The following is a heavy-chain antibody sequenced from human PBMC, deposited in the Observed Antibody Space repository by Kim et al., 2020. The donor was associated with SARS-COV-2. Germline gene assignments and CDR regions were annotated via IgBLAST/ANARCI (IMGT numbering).Heavy chain of an antibody. CDR3: AKVKSNYYYYGMDV. J-gene: IGHJ6*02. V-gene: IGHV3-23*01. Sequence: GGSLRLSCAASGFTFSSYAMSWVRQAPGKGLEWVSAISGSGGTTYYADSVKGRFTISRDNSKNTLYLQMNSLRAEDTAVYYCAKVKSNYYYYGMDVWGQGTTVTVSS. CDR2: ISGSGGTT. CDR1: GFTFSSYA.